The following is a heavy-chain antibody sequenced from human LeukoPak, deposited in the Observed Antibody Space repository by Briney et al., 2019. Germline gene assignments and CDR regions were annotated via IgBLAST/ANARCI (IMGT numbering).Heavy chain of an antibody. CDR2: INPNSGDT. J-gene: IGHJ3*02. D-gene: IGHD3-22*01. Sequence: ASVKVSCKASGYSFTGYYVHWVRQAPGQGLEWMGWINPNSGDTNYAQKFQGRVTMTRDTSISTAYMELSRLTSGDTAIYYCARAGVWDYSDSSGYHNAAFDIWGQGTMVTVSS. V-gene: IGHV1-2*02. CDR3: ARAGVWDYSDSSGYHNAAFDI. CDR1: GYSFTGYY.